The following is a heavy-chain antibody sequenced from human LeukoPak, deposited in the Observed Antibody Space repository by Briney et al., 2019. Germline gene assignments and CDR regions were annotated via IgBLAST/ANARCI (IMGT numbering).Heavy chain of an antibody. CDR2: IYYSGST. V-gene: IGHV4-39*01. D-gene: IGHD3/OR15-3a*01. Sequence: PSETLSLTCTVSGGSISSSSYYWGWIRQPPGKGLEWIGSIYYSGSTYYNPSLKSRVTISVDTSKNQFSLRLSSVTAADTAVYYCARLFWTGYYYYYMDVWGKGTTVTVSS. J-gene: IGHJ6*03. CDR3: ARLFWTGYYYYYMDV. CDR1: GGSISSSSYY.